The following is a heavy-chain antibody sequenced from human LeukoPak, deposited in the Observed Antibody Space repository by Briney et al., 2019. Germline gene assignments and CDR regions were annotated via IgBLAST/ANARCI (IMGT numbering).Heavy chain of an antibody. CDR3: ARPGRYCSGGSRYVEGGGFDP. Sequence: SETLSLTYAVYGGSFSGYYWSWIRQPPGKGLEWIGEINHSGSTNYNPSLKSRVTISVDTSKNQFSLKLSSVTAADTAVYYCARPGRYCSGGSRYVEGGGFDPWGQGTLVTVSS. CDR1: GGSFSGYY. V-gene: IGHV4-34*01. CDR2: INHSGST. J-gene: IGHJ5*02. D-gene: IGHD2-15*01.